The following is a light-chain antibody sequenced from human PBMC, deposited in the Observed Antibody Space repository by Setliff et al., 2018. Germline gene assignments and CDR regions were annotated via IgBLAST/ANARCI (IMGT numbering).Light chain of an antibody. J-gene: IGLJ2*01. CDR2: DVS. CDR3: SSYGSSTLL. V-gene: IGLV2-14*03. Sequence: QSALPQPASVSGSPGQSITISCTGTSSDIGDSKYVSWYQQHPGKAPKLLIFDVSVRPSGVSNRFSGSKSGNTASLSISGLQAEDEAEYYCSSYGSSTLLFGGGTKVTVL. CDR1: SSDIGDSKY.